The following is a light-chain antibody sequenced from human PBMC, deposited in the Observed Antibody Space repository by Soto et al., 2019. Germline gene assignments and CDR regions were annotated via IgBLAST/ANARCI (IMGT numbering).Light chain of an antibody. Sequence: DIVMTQSPDSLAVSLGERATINCKSSQSVLYSSNNKNHLAWYQQKAVQPPKLLVYWASTRESGVPDRFSGSGAGTYFTLTISSLQAEDVAVYYCQQYYSTPYTFGQGTKLEIK. CDR1: QSVLYSSNNKNH. CDR2: WAS. J-gene: IGKJ2*01. CDR3: QQYYSTPYT. V-gene: IGKV4-1*01.